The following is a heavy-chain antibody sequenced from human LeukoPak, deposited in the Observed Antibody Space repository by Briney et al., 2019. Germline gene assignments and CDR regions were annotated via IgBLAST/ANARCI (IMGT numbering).Heavy chain of an antibody. CDR2: ISSSGGYS. D-gene: IGHD7-27*01. Sequence: GGSLRLSCAASGFSFDTYSMHWVRQAPGKGLEWVSPISSSGGYSYYSDSMKGRFTISRDNVKNSLYLQMNSLRAEDTGIYYCASPLLETGEFQGYWGQGTLVTVSS. V-gene: IGHV3-21*01. CDR3: ASPLLETGEFQGY. CDR1: GFSFDTYS. J-gene: IGHJ4*02.